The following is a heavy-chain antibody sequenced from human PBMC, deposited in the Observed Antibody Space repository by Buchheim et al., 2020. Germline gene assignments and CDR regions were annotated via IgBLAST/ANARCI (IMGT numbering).Heavy chain of an antibody. D-gene: IGHD4-17*01. CDR1: GYTFTSYY. CDR3: ARDLPHDYGDFRNWFDP. CDR2: INPSGGST. V-gene: IGHV1-46*01. Sequence: QVQLVQSGAEVKKPGASVKVSCKASGYTFTSYYMHWVRQAPGQGLEWMGIINPSGGSTSYAQKFQGRVTMTRDTSTSTVYMELSSLRSEDTAVYYCARDLPHDYGDFRNWFDPWGQGTL. J-gene: IGHJ5*02.